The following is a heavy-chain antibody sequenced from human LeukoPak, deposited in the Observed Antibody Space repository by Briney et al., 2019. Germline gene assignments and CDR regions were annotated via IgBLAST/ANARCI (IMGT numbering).Heavy chain of an antibody. CDR2: IYTSGST. Sequence: SETLSLTCTVSGGSISSYYWSWIRQPAGKGLEWIGRIYTSGSTNYTPSLKSRVTMSVDTSKNQFSLKLSSVTAADTAVYYCARDHYYDILTGYLEGWFDPWGQGTLVTVSS. D-gene: IGHD3-9*01. CDR1: GGSISSYY. V-gene: IGHV4-4*07. J-gene: IGHJ5*02. CDR3: ARDHYYDILTGYLEGWFDP.